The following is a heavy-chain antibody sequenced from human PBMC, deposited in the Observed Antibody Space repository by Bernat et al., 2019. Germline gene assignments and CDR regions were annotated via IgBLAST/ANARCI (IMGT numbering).Heavy chain of an antibody. CDR1: GDSISSSNYY. Sequence: QLQLQESGPGPVKPSETLSLTCTVSGDSISSSNYYWGWIRQPPGKGLEWIGTIYYSGGTYYNPSLKSRVTISVDTSKNQFSLKVSSVTAADTAVYYCARQEGESYYFDCWGQGTLVTVSS. J-gene: IGHJ4*02. V-gene: IGHV4-39*01. CDR3: ARQEGESYYFDC. D-gene: IGHD1-26*01. CDR2: IYYSGGT.